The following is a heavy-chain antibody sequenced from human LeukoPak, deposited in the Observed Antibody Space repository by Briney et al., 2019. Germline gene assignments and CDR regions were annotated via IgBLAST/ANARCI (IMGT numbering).Heavy chain of an antibody. Sequence: SETLSLTCTVSGGSVSSGSYYWSWIRQPPGKGLEWIGEINHSGSTNYNPSLKSRVTISVDTSKNQFSLKLSSVTAADTAVYYCARGRSGWGQGTLVTVSS. V-gene: IGHV4-61*01. CDR2: INHSGST. CDR1: GGSVSSGSYY. J-gene: IGHJ4*02. D-gene: IGHD6-25*01. CDR3: ARGRSG.